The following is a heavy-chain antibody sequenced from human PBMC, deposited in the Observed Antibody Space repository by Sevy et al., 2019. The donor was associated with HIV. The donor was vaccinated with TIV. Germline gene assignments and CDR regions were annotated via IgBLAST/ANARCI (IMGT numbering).Heavy chain of an antibody. Sequence: SETLSLTCAVYGGSFSGYYWSWIRQPPGKGLEWIGEINHSGSTNYNPSLKSRVTISVDTSKNQFSLKLGSVTAADTAVYYCARSISPSAFDIWGQGTMVTVSS. J-gene: IGHJ3*02. V-gene: IGHV4-34*01. CDR1: GGSFSGYY. CDR3: ARSISPSAFDI. CDR2: INHSGST. D-gene: IGHD3-3*01.